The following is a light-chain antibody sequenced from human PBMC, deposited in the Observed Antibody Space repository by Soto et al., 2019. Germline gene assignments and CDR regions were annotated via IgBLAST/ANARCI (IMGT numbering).Light chain of an antibody. CDR1: QSLLYSDGNTY. V-gene: IGKV2-30*01. Sequence: DVVMTQSPLSLPVTLGQPASISCRSSQSLLYSDGNTYLTWFQQRPSQSPRRLIYKVSTRDSGVPARFGGSGSGTDFTLKISRVEAEDVGVYYCMQGAHWPYTFGQGTKLEIK. CDR2: KVS. J-gene: IGKJ2*01. CDR3: MQGAHWPYT.